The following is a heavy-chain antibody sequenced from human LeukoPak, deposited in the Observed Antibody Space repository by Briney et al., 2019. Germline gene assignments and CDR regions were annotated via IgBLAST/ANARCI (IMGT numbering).Heavy chain of an antibody. Sequence: GASVKVSCKAPGYTVTSYYMHWVRQAPGQGREWMGILNPSGGSTSYAQKFQGRATLTRATSTSTVYMELSSLRSEDTAVYYCASVYNYGMDVWGQGTTVIVSS. CDR2: LNPSGGST. J-gene: IGHJ6*02. CDR1: GYTVTSYY. V-gene: IGHV1-46*01. CDR3: ASVYNYGMDV.